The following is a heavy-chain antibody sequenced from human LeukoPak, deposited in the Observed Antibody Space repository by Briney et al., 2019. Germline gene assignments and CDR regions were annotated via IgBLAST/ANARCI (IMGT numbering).Heavy chain of an antibody. J-gene: IGHJ4*02. D-gene: IGHD4-11*01. V-gene: IGHV3-30*18. CDR1: RFSFNSYG. CDR2: ISYDGSNT. CDR3: AKVGLTVTTILDYFDY. Sequence: PGGSLRLSCAASRFSFNSYGMHWVRQAPGKGLEWVAVISYDGSNTYYADSVKGRFTISRDNSKNTLYLQMNSLRAEDTAIYYCAKVGLTVTTILDYFDYWGQGTLVTVSS.